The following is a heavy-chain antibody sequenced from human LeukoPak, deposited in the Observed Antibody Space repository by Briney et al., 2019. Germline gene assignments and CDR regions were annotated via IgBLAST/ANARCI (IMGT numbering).Heavy chain of an antibody. D-gene: IGHD3-22*01. CDR3: ARHLNYYDSSGYYYAGGTYFDY. J-gene: IGHJ4*02. Sequence: SETLSLTCAVYGGSFSGYYWSWIRQPPGKGLEWIGEINHSGSTNYNPSLKSRVTISVDTSKNQFSLKLSSVTAADTAVYYCARHLNYYDSSGYYYAGGTYFDYWGQGTLVTVSS. V-gene: IGHV4-34*01. CDR1: GGSFSGYY. CDR2: INHSGST.